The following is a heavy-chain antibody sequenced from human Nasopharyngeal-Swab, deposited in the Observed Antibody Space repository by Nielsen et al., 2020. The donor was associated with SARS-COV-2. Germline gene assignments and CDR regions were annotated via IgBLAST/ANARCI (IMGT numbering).Heavy chain of an antibody. D-gene: IGHD3-10*01. V-gene: IGHV6-1*01. J-gene: IGHJ6*02. CDR3: ARDRGALNV. CDR2: TYYRSQWYS. CDR1: GDRVSINNAA. Sequence: SQTLSLTCAISGDRVSINNAAWNWIRQSPSRGLEWLGRTYYRSQWYSDYAVSVKSRITIHPDTAKNQFPLQLNSVTPEDTAVYYCARDRGALNVWGQGTTVTVSS.